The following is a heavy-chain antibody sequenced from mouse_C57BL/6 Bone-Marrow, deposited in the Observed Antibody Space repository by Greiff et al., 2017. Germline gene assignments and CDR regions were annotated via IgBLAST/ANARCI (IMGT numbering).Heavy chain of an antibody. CDR1: GFTFTSYG. CDR2: ISSGGSYT. D-gene: IGHD2-12*01. Sequence: EVQLVESGGDLVKPGGSLKLSCAASGFTFTSYGMSWVRQTPDKRLEWVATISSGGSYTYYPDSVKGRFTISGDNAKNTLYLQMSSLKSEDTAMYYCARKGLGNFTFWGQGTTLTVSS. J-gene: IGHJ2*01. CDR3: ARKGLGNFTF. V-gene: IGHV5-6*01.